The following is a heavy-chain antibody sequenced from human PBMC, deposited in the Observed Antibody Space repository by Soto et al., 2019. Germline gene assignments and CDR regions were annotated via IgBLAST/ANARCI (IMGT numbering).Heavy chain of an antibody. Sequence: SETLSLTCTVSGGSISSYYWSWIRQPPGKGLEWIGYIYYSGSTNYNPSLKSRVTISVDTSKNQFSLKLSSVTAADTAVYYCARVYDHYYGMDVWGQGTTVTAP. CDR2: IYYSGST. CDR3: ARVYDHYYGMDV. J-gene: IGHJ6*02. CDR1: GGSISSYY. V-gene: IGHV4-59*01. D-gene: IGHD3-3*01.